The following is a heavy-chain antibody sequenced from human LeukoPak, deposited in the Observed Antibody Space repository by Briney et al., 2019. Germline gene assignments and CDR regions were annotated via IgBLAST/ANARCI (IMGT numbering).Heavy chain of an antibody. D-gene: IGHD6-13*01. Sequence: SETLSLTCAVDGGSFSGYYWSWIRQPPGKGLEWIGEINHSGSTNYNPSLKSRVIMSGDTSKNQFSLKLSSVTAADTAVYYCARGSDLIAAAGTWYFDLWGRGTLVTVSS. CDR2: INHSGST. J-gene: IGHJ2*01. CDR3: ARGSDLIAAAGTWYFDL. CDR1: GGSFSGYY. V-gene: IGHV4-34*01.